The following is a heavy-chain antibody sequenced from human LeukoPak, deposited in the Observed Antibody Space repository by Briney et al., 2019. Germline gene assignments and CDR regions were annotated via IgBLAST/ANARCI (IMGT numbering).Heavy chain of an antibody. Sequence: ASVKVSCKASGYTFTGYYMHWVRQAPGQGLEWMGWINPNSGGTNYAEKFQGRVTMTRDTSISTAYMELSRLRSDDTAVYYCARDLYYYGSGSYHKGLGYWGQGTLVTVSS. V-gene: IGHV1-2*02. CDR1: GYTFTGYY. J-gene: IGHJ4*02. CDR3: ARDLYYYGSGSYHKGLGY. CDR2: INPNSGGT. D-gene: IGHD3-10*01.